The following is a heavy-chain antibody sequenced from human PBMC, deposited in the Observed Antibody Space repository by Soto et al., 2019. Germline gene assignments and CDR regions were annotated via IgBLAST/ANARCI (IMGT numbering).Heavy chain of an antibody. Sequence: ASVKVSCTASGYSFTGYYMHWVRQAPGQGLEWMGWINPNSGGTNYAQKFQGRVTMTRDTSISTAYMELSRLRSDDTAVYYCAREGGIAVAGTRGDYYYYGMDVWGPGTTVTVSS. CDR2: INPNSGGT. V-gene: IGHV1-2*02. D-gene: IGHD6-19*01. J-gene: IGHJ6*02. CDR3: AREGGIAVAGTRGDYYYYGMDV. CDR1: GYSFTGYY.